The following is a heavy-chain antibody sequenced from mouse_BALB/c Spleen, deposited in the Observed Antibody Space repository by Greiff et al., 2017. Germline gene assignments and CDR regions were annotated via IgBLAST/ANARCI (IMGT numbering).Heavy chain of an antibody. CDR3: AYYGSSWYFDV. CDR2: ISYSGST. CDR1: GYSITSDYA. Sequence: VQLKESGPGLVKPSQSLSLTCTVTGYSITSDYAWNWIRQFPGNKLEWMGYISYSGSTSYNPSLKSRISITRDTSKNQFFLQLNSVTTEDTATYYCAYYGSSWYFDVWGAGTTVTVSS. D-gene: IGHD1-1*01. V-gene: IGHV3-2*02. J-gene: IGHJ1*01.